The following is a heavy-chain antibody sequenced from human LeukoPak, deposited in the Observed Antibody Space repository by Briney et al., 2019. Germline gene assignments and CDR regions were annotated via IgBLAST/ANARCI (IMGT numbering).Heavy chain of an antibody. CDR2: ISYDGSNK. CDR1: GFTFSSYA. V-gene: IGHV3-30*04. J-gene: IGHJ4*02. D-gene: IGHD4-23*01. CDR3: ARDYGGSSPFDF. Sequence: GGSLRLSCAASGFTFSSYAMHWVRQAPGKGLEWVAVISYDGSNKYYADSVKGRFTISRDNAKNSLDLQMNSLRAEDTAVYYCARDYGGSSPFDFWGQGTLVIVSS.